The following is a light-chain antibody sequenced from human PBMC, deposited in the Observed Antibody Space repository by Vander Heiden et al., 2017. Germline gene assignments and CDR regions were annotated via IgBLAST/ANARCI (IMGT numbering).Light chain of an antibody. V-gene: IGKV1-39*01. CDR1: QSISSY. CDR3: QQSYNNPLT. J-gene: IGKJ4*01. CDR2: AAS. Sequence: DIQMTQSPSSLSASVGDRVTITCRASQSISSYLNWYQQKPGKAPKLLICAASSLQSGVPSRFSGSGSGTDFTLTISSLKPEDFATYYCQQSYNNPLTFGGGTKVEIK.